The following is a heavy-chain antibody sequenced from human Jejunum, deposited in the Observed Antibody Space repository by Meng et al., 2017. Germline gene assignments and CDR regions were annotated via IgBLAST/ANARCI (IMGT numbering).Heavy chain of an antibody. CDR3: ARVKSDGGYFPNWFDP. CDR2: VYHSWTL. J-gene: IGHJ5*02. V-gene: IGHV4-59*01. CDR1: DVSITTYY. Sequence: SRAGLMHARTTLSPPWTISDVSITTYYGTCIRHRPGKGRECIGYVYHSWTLNYNHSLKSRVSISVDTSKNQFSLKLNSVTAADTAIYYCARVKSDGGYFPNWFDPWGQGTLVTVSS. D-gene: IGHD3-22*01.